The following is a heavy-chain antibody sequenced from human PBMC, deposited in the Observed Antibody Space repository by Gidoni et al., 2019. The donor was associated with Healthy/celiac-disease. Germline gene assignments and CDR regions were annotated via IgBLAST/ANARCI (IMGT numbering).Heavy chain of an antibody. Sequence: QVQLVESGGGVVQPGRSLRPSCAASGFTFSSYAMHWVRQAPGKGLEWVAVISYDGSNKYYADSVKGRFTISRDNSKNTLYLQMNSLRAEDTAVYYCAREYKILAFDIWGQGTMVTVSS. J-gene: IGHJ3*02. V-gene: IGHV3-30*04. CDR3: AREYKILAFDI. CDR2: ISYDGSNK. CDR1: GFTFSSYA. D-gene: IGHD1-1*01.